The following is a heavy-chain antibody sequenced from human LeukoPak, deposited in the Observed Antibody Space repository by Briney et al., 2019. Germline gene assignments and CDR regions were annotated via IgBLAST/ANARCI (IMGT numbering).Heavy chain of an antibody. J-gene: IGHJ4*02. Sequence: PGRSLRLSCAASGFTFSSYAMSWVRQAPGKGLEWVSAISGSGGSTYYADSVKGRFTISRDNSKNTLYLQMNSLRAEDTAVYYCAKAPAYDFWSGYYSYWGQGTLVTVSS. CDR2: ISGSGGST. V-gene: IGHV3-23*01. CDR1: GFTFSSYA. D-gene: IGHD3-3*01. CDR3: AKAPAYDFWSGYYSY.